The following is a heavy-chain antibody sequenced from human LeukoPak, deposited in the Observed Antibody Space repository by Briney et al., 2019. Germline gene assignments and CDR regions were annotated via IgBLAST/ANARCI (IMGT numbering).Heavy chain of an antibody. CDR1: GFTFSSYG. Sequence: GGSLRLSCAASGFTFSSYGMHWVRQAPGKGLEWVTFIRYDGSEKYYADSVKGRFTISRDNSKNTLYLQMNSLRAEDTAVYYCARGIAVAPYYYHYYMDVWGKGTTVTVSS. CDR2: IRYDGSEK. J-gene: IGHJ6*03. CDR3: ARGIAVAPYYYHYYMDV. V-gene: IGHV3-30*02. D-gene: IGHD6-19*01.